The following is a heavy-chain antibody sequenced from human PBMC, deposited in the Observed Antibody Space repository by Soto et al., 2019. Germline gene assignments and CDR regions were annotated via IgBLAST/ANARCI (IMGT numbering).Heavy chain of an antibody. CDR3: ARDPYHVLMVNAPNLYGMDV. J-gene: IGHJ6*02. D-gene: IGHD2-8*01. CDR1: GCTFTTYD. V-gene: IGHV1-18*01. CDR2: ISTYNGNT. Sequence: QVQLVQSGAEVKKRGASVKVSCKAYGCTFTTYDISWVRQAPGQGLEWMGRISTYNGNTNYPQSLQGRLTMTTDTSTTTAYMELRSLSSDDTAVYYCARDPYHVLMVNAPNLYGMDVWGQGTTVTVSS.